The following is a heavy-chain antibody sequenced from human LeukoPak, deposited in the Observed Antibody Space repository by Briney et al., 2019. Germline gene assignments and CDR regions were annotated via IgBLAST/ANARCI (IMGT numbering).Heavy chain of an antibody. Sequence: ASVKVSCKASGYTFTSYDINWVRQATGQGLEWMGWMNPNSGNTGYAQKFQGRVTITRNTSISTAYMELSSLRSEDTAVYYCARGPTYYDFWSGKMGFDPWGQGTLVTISS. CDR2: MNPNSGNT. CDR3: ARGPTYYDFWSGKMGFDP. CDR1: GYTFTSYD. D-gene: IGHD3-3*01. J-gene: IGHJ5*02. V-gene: IGHV1-8*03.